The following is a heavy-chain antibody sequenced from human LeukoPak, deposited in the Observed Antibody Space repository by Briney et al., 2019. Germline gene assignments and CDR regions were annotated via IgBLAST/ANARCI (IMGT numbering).Heavy chain of an antibody. Sequence: GGSLRLSCAASGFTFSSYWMHWVRQAPGKGLVWVSRINTDGSSTSYADSVKGRFTISRDNAKNTLYLQMNSLRAEDTAVYYCAKDNPPHYTSSWFDAFDIWGQGTMVTVSS. V-gene: IGHV3-74*01. CDR1: GFTFSSYW. CDR3: AKDNPPHYTSSWFDAFDI. D-gene: IGHD6-13*01. CDR2: INTDGSST. J-gene: IGHJ3*02.